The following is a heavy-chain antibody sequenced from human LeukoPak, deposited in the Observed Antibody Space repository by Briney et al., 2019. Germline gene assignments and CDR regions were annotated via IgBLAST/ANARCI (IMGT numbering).Heavy chain of an antibody. J-gene: IGHJ4*02. Sequence: PSQTLSLTCAVSGGSISSGGYSWSWIRQPPGKGLEWIGYIYHSGSTYYNPSLKSRVTISVDRSKNQFSLKLSSVTAADTAVYYCAREGGSGYSIDYWGQGTLVTVSS. CDR1: GGSISSGGYS. V-gene: IGHV4-30-2*01. D-gene: IGHD3-22*01. CDR3: AREGGSGYSIDY. CDR2: IYHSGST.